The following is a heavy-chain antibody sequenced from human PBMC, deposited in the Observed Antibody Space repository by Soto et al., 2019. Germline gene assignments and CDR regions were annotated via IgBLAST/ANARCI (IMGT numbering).Heavy chain of an antibody. Sequence: GASVKVSCKASGYTFTSYYMHWVRQAPGQGLEWMGIINPSGGSTSYAQKLQGRVTMTRDTSTSTVYIELSSLRSEDTTVYYCGSDSCISMVRGVCFNWYFDLWGRGTLVTVSS. CDR3: GSDSCISMVRGVCFNWYFDL. CDR1: GYTFTSYY. D-gene: IGHD3-10*01. V-gene: IGHV1-46*01. J-gene: IGHJ2*01. CDR2: INPSGGST.